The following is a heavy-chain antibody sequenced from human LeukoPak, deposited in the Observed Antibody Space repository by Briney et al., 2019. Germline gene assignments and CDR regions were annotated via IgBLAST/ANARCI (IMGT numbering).Heavy chain of an antibody. CDR2: IIPIFGTA. CDR1: GGTFSSYA. CDR3: ARERESGSYDTSGPYSFDY. D-gene: IGHD3-22*01. J-gene: IGHJ4*02. Sequence: SVKVSCKASGGTFSSYAISWVRQAPGQGLEWMGGIIPIFGTANYAQKFQGRVTITADESTSTAYMELSSLRSEDTAVYHCARERESGSYDTSGPYSFDYWGQGTLVTVSS. V-gene: IGHV1-69*13.